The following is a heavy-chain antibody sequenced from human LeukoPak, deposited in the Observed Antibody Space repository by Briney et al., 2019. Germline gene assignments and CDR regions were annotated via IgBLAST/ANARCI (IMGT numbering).Heavy chain of an antibody. D-gene: IGHD2-2*01. Sequence: GASVKVSCKASGGTFSSYAISWVRQAPGQGLEWMGRIIPILGIANYAQKLQGRVTITADKSTSTAYVELSSLRSEDTAVYYCARVILSLNNWFDPWGQGTLVTVSS. CDR2: IIPILGIA. V-gene: IGHV1-69*04. CDR3: ARVILSLNNWFDP. CDR1: GGTFSSYA. J-gene: IGHJ5*02.